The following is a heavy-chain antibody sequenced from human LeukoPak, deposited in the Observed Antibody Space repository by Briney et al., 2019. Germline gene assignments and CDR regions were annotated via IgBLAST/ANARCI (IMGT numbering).Heavy chain of an antibody. CDR3: AKDTGGNGAYFYAMDV. CDR2: INWNSDTK. Sequence: GRSLRLSCVGSGFAFHNYAMHWVRRPPGKGLEWVSAINWNSDTKAYADSVKGRFTISRDRARHSLYLQMDSLRPEDTALYYCAKDTGGNGAYFYAMDVWGQGTSVTVSS. V-gene: IGHV3-9*01. D-gene: IGHD4-23*01. CDR1: GFAFHNYA. J-gene: IGHJ6*02.